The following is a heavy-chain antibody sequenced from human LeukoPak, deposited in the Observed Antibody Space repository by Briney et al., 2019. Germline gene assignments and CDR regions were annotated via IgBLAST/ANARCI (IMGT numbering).Heavy chain of an antibody. Sequence: SVKVSCKASGGTFSSYALSWVRQAPGQGLEWIGGIIPIFGTANYAQKFQGRVTITADKSTSTAYMELSSLRSEDTAVYYCARSSIIAAAGPYYFDYWGQGTLVTVSS. V-gene: IGHV1-69*06. CDR2: IIPIFGTA. D-gene: IGHD6-13*01. CDR1: GGTFSSYA. J-gene: IGHJ4*02. CDR3: ARSSIIAAAGPYYFDY.